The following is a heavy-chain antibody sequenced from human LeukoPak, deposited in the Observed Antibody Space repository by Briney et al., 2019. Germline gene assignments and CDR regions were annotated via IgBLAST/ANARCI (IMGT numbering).Heavy chain of an antibody. CDR3: AAAAGYRFDI. J-gene: IGHJ3*02. V-gene: IGHV3-21*04. D-gene: IGHD6-13*01. Sequence: PGGSLRLSCAASGFTFGSYAMSWVRQAPGKGLEWVSYISDIGSKTNYADSVKGRFTISRDNAKNSLYLQMNSLRAEDTAVYYCAAAAGYRFDIWGQGTMVTVSS. CDR1: GFTFGSYA. CDR2: ISDIGSKT.